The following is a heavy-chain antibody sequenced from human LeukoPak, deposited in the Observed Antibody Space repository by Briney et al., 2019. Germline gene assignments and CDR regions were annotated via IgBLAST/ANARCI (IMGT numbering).Heavy chain of an antibody. V-gene: IGHV3-30-3*01. D-gene: IGHD2-21*02. Sequence: PGRSLRLSCAASGFTFSSYAMHWVRQAPGKGLEWVAVISYDGSNKYYADSVKGRFTISRDNSKNTLYLQMNSLRAEDTAVYYCARDLRRVVVTANRTYYFDHWGQGTLVTVSS. CDR2: ISYDGSNK. CDR1: GFTFSSYA. J-gene: IGHJ4*02. CDR3: ARDLRRVVVTANRTYYFDH.